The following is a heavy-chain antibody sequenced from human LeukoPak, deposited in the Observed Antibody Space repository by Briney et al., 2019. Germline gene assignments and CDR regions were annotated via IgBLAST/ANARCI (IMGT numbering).Heavy chain of an antibody. D-gene: IGHD3-10*01. CDR1: GFIFSNHN. CDR2: LSSSSNYI. Sequence: GGSLRLSCAASGFIFSNHNMNWVRQAPGKGLEWVSSLSSSSNYIYYADSVKGRFTISRDNAKNSLYLQMNSLRAEDTAVYYCARADLTMLRGFIIGGIDYWGQGTLVTVSS. J-gene: IGHJ4*02. V-gene: IGHV3-21*01. CDR3: ARADLTMLRGFIIGGIDY.